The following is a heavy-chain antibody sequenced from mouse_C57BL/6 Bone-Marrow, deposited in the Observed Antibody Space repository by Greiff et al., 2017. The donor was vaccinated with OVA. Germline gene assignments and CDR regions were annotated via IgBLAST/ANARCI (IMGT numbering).Heavy chain of an antibody. J-gene: IGHJ2*01. CDR2: IDPSDSYT. D-gene: IGHD1-1*01. Sequence: QVQLQQPGAELVMPGASVKLSCKASGYTFTSYWMHWVKQRPGQGLEWIGEIDPSDSYTNYHQKFKGKSTLTVDKSSSTAYMQLSSLTSEDSAVYYCARDERVVEVYDYWGQGTTLTVSS. V-gene: IGHV1-69*01. CDR1: GYTFTSYW. CDR3: ARDERVVEVYDY.